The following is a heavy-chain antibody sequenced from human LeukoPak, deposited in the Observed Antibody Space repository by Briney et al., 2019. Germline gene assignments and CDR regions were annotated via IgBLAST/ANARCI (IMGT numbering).Heavy chain of an antibody. CDR2: IDQDGSEK. CDR1: AFTFSSYW. CDR3: TRERWLDY. J-gene: IGHJ4*02. Sequence: GGSLRLSCAASAFTFSSYWMSWVRQAPGNGLEWVANIDQDGSEKYYVESMKGRITISRDNAKNTLYLQMNSLRAEDTAVYYCTRERWLDYWGQGTLVTVSS. V-gene: IGHV3-7*01. D-gene: IGHD5-24*01.